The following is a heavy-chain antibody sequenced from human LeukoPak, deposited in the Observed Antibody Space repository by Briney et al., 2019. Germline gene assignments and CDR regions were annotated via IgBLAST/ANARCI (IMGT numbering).Heavy chain of an antibody. CDR3: ARDRSSGAFDY. V-gene: IGHV3-33*01. CDR2: IWHDGSNK. D-gene: IGHD2-15*01. Sequence: GRSLILSCAASGFTFSSYGMHWVRQAPGRGLAWVAIIWHDGSNKYYADSVKGRFTISRDNSKNTLDLQMNSLRAEGTAVYYCARDRSSGAFDYWGQGTLVTVSS. CDR1: GFTFSSYG. J-gene: IGHJ4*02.